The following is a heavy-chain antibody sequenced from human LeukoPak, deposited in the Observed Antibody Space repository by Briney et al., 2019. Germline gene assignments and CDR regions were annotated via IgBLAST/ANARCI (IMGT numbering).Heavy chain of an antibody. Sequence: GESLKISCKGSGYSFTGYWIGWVRQMPGKGLEWMGIIYPGDSDTRYSPSFQGQVTILADKSISTAYLQWSSLKASDTAMYYCARLTYSSSWYYYYYGMDVWGQGTTVTVSS. CDR3: ARLTYSSSWYYYYYGMDV. V-gene: IGHV5-51*01. CDR1: GYSFTGYW. CDR2: IYPGDSDT. J-gene: IGHJ6*02. D-gene: IGHD6-13*01.